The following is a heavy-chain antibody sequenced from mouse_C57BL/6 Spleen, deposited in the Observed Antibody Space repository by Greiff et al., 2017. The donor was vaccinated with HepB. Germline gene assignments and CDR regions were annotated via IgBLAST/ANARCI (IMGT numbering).Heavy chain of an antibody. J-gene: IGHJ3*01. D-gene: IGHD2-12*01. CDR1: GYTFTSYW. V-gene: IGHV1-50*01. CDR3: ARRGAYYSWFAY. CDR2: IDPSDSYT. Sequence: QVQLQQPGAELVKPGASVKLSCKASGYTFTSYWMQWVKQRPGQGLEWIGEIDPSDSYTNYNQKFKGKATLTVDTSSSTAYMQLSSLTSEDSAVYYCARRGAYYSWFAYWGQGTLVTVSA.